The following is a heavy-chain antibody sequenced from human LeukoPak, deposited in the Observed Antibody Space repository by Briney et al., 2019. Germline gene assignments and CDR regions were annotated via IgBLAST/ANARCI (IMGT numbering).Heavy chain of an antibody. Sequence: GGSLRLSCAASGFTFTSYLMNWVRQAPGKGLEWVANIKQDGSEKYYVDSVKGRFTIYRDNAKKSLYLQMNSLRAEDTAMYYCASGSAFDIWGQGTMVTVSS. CDR3: ASGSAFDI. CDR2: IKQDGSEK. CDR1: GFTFTSYL. J-gene: IGHJ3*02. V-gene: IGHV3-7*01.